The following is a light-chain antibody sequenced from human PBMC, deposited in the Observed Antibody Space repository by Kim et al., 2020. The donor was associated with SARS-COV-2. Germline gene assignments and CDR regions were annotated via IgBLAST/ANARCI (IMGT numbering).Light chain of an antibody. V-gene: IGKV3-20*01. Sequence: SPGEGATLSCRASQSVSSSYLAWYQQKPGQAPRRLIYGASSRATGIPDRFSGSGSGTDFTLTISRLEPEDFAVYYCQQYGSSPHTFGGGTKVDIK. CDR2: GAS. CDR1: QSVSSSY. J-gene: IGKJ4*01. CDR3: QQYGSSPHT.